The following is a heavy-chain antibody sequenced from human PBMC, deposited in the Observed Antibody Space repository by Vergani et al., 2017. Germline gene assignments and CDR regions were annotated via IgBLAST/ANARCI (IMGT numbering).Heavy chain of an antibody. CDR2: ISAYSGNT. V-gene: IGHV1-18*01. CDR3: ATGYATVDY. Sequence: AQVVQSGAEVKKPGASVRVFCKASRYPFSRYGISWVRQAPGQGLEWMGWISAYSGNTNYAQKFQGRVTMTEETSTDTAYMELSSLRSEDTAVYYCATGYATVDYWGQGTLVTVSS. D-gene: IGHD4-17*01. J-gene: IGHJ4*02. CDR1: RYPFSRYG.